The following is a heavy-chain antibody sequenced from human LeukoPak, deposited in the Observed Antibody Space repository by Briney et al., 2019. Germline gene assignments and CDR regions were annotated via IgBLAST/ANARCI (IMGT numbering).Heavy chain of an antibody. CDR1: GFTFSSYA. J-gene: IGHJ6*02. V-gene: IGHV3-30-3*01. Sequence: GGSLRLSCAASGFTFSSYAMHWVRQAPGKGLEWVAVISYDGSNKYYADSVKGRFTISRDTSKNTLFLQMNSLRAEDTAVYYCVRNYGSGIYGYGLEVWGQGTTVTVSS. CDR2: ISYDGSNK. CDR3: VRNYGSGIYGYGLEV. D-gene: IGHD3-10*01.